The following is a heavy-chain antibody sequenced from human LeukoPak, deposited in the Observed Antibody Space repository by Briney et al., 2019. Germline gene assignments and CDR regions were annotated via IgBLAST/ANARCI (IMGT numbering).Heavy chain of an antibody. CDR1: GYSFTSYW. D-gene: IGHD6-6*01. CDR2: IYPGDSDT. J-gene: IGHJ6*03. Sequence: PGESLKISCKGSGYSFTSYWIGWVRQMPGKGLEWMGIIYPGDSDTRYSPSFQGQVTISADKSISTAYLQWSSLKASDTAMYYCARRSSIAARGNYYYYYMDVWGKGTTVTVSS. V-gene: IGHV5-51*01. CDR3: ARRSSIAARGNYYYYYMDV.